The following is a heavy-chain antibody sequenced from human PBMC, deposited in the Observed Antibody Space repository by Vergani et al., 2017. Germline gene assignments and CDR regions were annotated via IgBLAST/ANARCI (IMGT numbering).Heavy chain of an antibody. Sequence: EVQLVESGGGVVQPGGSLRLSCAASGFTFDDYAMHWVRQAPGQGLEWVSAISGSGCSTYYADSVKGRFTISRDNSKNTLYLQMNNLRAEDTAVYYCAKSGGDGSSGYYDVRQPGGGFDIWGQGTMVTVSS. V-gene: IGHV3-23*04. J-gene: IGHJ3*02. CDR2: ISGSGCST. D-gene: IGHD3-22*01. CDR1: GFTFDDYA. CDR3: AKSGGDGSSGYYDVRQPGGGFDI.